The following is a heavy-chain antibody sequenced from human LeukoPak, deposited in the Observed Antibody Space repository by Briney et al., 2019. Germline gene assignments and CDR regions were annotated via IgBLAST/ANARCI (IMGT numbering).Heavy chain of an antibody. CDR2: IDHSGST. D-gene: IGHD2-21*02. J-gene: IGHJ4*02. CDR1: GGSFSGYY. V-gene: IGHV4-34*01. Sequence: SETLSLTCAVYGGSFSGYYWSWIRQPPGKGLEWIGEIDHSGSTNYNPSLKSRVTISVDTSKNQFSLKLSSVTAADTAVYYCARGYRTYCGGDCYYYWGQGTLVTVSS. CDR3: ARGYRTYCGGDCYYY.